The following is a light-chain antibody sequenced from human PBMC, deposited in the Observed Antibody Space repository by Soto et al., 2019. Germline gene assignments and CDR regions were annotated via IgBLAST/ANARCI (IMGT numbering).Light chain of an antibody. CDR2: GAY. J-gene: IGKJ1*01. V-gene: IGKV3-20*01. CDR1: QSVNSDY. Sequence: EIVLTQSPATLSLSPGERSTLSCRASQSVNSDYVAWYHHKPGQAPRLLIYGAYHRATGIPVMFSGSGSGSDFTLTISRLEPEDFAVYYCQQYGNSPQTFGDGTKVAI. CDR3: QQYGNSPQT.